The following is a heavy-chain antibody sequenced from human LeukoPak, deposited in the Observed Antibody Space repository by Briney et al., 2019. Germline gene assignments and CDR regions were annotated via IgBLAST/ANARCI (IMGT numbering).Heavy chain of an antibody. CDR3: VKSSASRVHFDY. J-gene: IGHJ4*02. CDR2: ISSNGDTT. Sequence: PGGSLRLSCSASGFTFSHSAMHWVRQAPGKGLEHVSAISSNGDTTHYADSVQGRSTISRDNSKNMVYLQMRSLRPDDTAVYYCVKSSASRVHFDYWGQGTLVTVSS. CDR1: GFTFSHSA. V-gene: IGHV3-64D*09. D-gene: IGHD6-6*01.